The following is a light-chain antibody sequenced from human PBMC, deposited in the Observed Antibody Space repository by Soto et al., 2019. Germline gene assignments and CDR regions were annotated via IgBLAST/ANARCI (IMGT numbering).Light chain of an antibody. CDR3: GADHGSGSNFIVV. CDR1: SDYIDYE. Sequence: QAVVTQPPSASASLGASVTLTCTLSSDYIDYEVDWFQQRPGKGPRFVMRVGTGVSVGSKGDGIPDRFSVLGSGLNRYLTINNIQEEDESDYHCGADHGSGSNFIVVFGGGTKLTVL. J-gene: IGLJ2*01. V-gene: IGLV9-49*01. CDR2: VGTGVSVG.